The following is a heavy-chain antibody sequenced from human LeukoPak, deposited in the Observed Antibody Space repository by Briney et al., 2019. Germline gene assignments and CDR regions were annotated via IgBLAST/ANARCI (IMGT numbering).Heavy chain of an antibody. CDR3: ARASLAATGSDP. CDR1: GYTFTGYY. Sequence: ASVKVSCKASGYTFTGYYMHWVRQAPGQGLEWMGWINPNSGGTNYAQKFQGRVTMTRDTSIGTAYMELSRLRSDDTAVYYCARASLAATGSDPWGQGTLVTVSS. J-gene: IGHJ5*02. V-gene: IGHV1-2*02. CDR2: INPNSGGT. D-gene: IGHD2-15*01.